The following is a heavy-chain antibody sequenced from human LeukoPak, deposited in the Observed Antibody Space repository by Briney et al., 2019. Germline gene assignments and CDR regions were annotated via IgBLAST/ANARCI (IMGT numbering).Heavy chain of an antibody. Sequence: GGSLRLSCAASGFTFNHYWTSWVRQAPGKGLEWVANIKEDGSTKYYMDSVKGRFTISRDNAKNSLYLQMNSLRAEDTAVYYCARIGYRSSSFDYWGQGTLVTASS. CDR1: GFTFNHYW. V-gene: IGHV3-7*01. J-gene: IGHJ4*02. CDR3: ARIGYRSSSFDY. CDR2: IKEDGSTK. D-gene: IGHD6-6*01.